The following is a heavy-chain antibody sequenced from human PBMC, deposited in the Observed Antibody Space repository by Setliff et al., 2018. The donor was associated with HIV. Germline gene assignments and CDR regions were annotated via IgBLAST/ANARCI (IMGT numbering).Heavy chain of an antibody. CDR1: GGSVSDDY. J-gene: IGHJ4*02. Sequence: SETLSLTCAVYGGSVSDDYWSWIRQPPGRGMEWIGEINDSGSTYYSPSLKSRVSFSVDTSKNQLSLKLRSVTAADSAMYYCARQKETYYYDSSGYPAYFDYWGQGTLVTVSS. CDR3: ARQKETYYYDSSGYPAYFDY. D-gene: IGHD3-22*01. CDR2: INDSGST. V-gene: IGHV4-34*01.